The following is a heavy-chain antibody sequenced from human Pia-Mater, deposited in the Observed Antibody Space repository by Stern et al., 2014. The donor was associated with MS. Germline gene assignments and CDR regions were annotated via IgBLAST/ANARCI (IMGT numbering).Heavy chain of an antibody. V-gene: IGHV4-39*01. J-gene: IGHJ5*02. Sequence: QLQLQESGPGLVKPSETLSLTCTVSGGSISSSSYYWGWIRQPPGKGLEWIGSIYYSGSTYYNPSLKSRVTISVDTSRNQFSRKLSSVTAADTAVYYCARWAYSSGWYNWFDPWGQGTLVTVSS. CDR2: IYYSGST. CDR3: ARWAYSSGWYNWFDP. D-gene: IGHD3-22*01. CDR1: GGSISSSSYY.